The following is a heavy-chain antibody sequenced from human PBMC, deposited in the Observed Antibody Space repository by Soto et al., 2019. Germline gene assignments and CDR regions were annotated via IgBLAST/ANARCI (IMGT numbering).Heavy chain of an antibody. CDR1: GGAFSGYY. CDR3: ARDKITGLFDY. D-gene: IGHD2-8*02. Sequence: HVQLQHWGAGLLKPSETLSLTCAVYGGAFSGYYWTWIRQPPGTGLEWIGEINHSGSTNYNPSLKSRVTISVDTSKNQFSLKLTSVTAADTAVYYCARDKITGLFDYWGQGTLVTVSS. V-gene: IGHV4-34*01. J-gene: IGHJ4*02. CDR2: INHSGST.